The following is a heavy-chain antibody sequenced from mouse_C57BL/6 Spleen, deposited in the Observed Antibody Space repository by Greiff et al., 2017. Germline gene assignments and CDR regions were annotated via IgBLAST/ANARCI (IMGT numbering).Heavy chain of an antibody. CDR3: ARGDYYGLDY. D-gene: IGHD1-2*01. V-gene: IGHV2-2*01. J-gene: IGHJ2*01. CDR1: GFSLTSYG. CDR2: IWSGGST. Sequence: VQLQQSGPGLVRPSQSLSITCTVSGFSLTSYGVHWVRQSPGKGLEWLGVIWSGGSTDYNAAFISRLSISKDNSKSQVFFKMNSLQADDTAIYYCARGDYYGLDYWGQGTTLTVSS.